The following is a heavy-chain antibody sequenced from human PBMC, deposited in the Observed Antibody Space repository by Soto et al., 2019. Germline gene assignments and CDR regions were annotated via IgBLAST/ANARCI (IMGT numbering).Heavy chain of an antibody. CDR2: INQVGRT. D-gene: IGHD3-9*01. CDR1: VDYFSGHF. V-gene: IGHV4-34*01. Sequence: PSATLSLTCGVSVDYFSGHFCNWLRQPPGKGLEWIGEINQVGRTKYNPSLETRITISVDTSKTQFSLNLTSLTDADTAIYYCARGYGYFRPWGQGALVTVS. J-gene: IGHJ4*02. CDR3: ARGYGYFRP.